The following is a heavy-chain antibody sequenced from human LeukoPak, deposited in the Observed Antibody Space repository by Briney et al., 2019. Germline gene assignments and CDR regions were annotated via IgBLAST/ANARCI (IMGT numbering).Heavy chain of an antibody. J-gene: IGHJ4*02. V-gene: IGHV4-39*01. Sequence: KPSETLSLTCTVSGGSISSSSYYWGWIRQPPGNGLEWIGSIYYSGSTYYNPSLKSRVTISVDTSKNQFSLKLSSVTAADTAAYYCARHPPLRYFDYWGQGALVTVSS. CDR3: ARHPPLRYFDY. CDR1: GGSISSSSYY. CDR2: IYYSGST.